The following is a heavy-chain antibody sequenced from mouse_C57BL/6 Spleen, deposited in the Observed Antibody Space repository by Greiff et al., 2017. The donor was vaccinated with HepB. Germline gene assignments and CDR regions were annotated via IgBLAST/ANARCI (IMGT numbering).Heavy chain of an antibody. CDR1: GYTFTSYW. CDR3: ARWGLGRRFDY. D-gene: IGHD4-1*01. V-gene: IGHV1-64*01. Sequence: VQLQQPGAELVKPGASVKLSCKASGYTFTSYWMHWVKQRPGQGLEWIGMIHPNSGSTNYNEKFKSKATLTVDKSSSTAYMQLSSLTSEDSAVYYCARWGLGRRFDYWGQGTTLTVSS. J-gene: IGHJ2*01. CDR2: IHPNSGST.